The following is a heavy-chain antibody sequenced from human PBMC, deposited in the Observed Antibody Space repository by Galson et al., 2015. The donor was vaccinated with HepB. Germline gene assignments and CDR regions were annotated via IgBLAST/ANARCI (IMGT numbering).Heavy chain of an antibody. J-gene: IGHJ4*02. Sequence: SLRLSCAASGFTFSGSAMHWVRQTSGKGLEWVGRIRSKANSYATAYAASVKGRFTISRDDSKNTAYLQMNSLKTEDTAVYYCTRHAERRLQKDSGSYYAPYWGQGTLVTVSS. CDR3: TRHAERRLQKDSGSYYAPY. CDR1: GFTFSGSA. V-gene: IGHV3-73*01. D-gene: IGHD1-26*01. CDR2: IRSKANSYAT.